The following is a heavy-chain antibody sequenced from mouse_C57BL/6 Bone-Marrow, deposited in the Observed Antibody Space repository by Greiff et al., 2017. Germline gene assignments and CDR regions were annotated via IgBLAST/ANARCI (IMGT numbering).Heavy chain of an antibody. V-gene: IGHV7-1*01. D-gene: IGHD4-1*01. CDR2: SRNKANDYTT. CDR3: ARDAGTGNFDY. J-gene: IGHJ2*01. Sequence: EVKLVESGGGLVQSGRSLRLSCATSGFTFSDFYMEWVRQAPGKGLEWIAASRNKANDYTTEYSASVKGRFIVSRDTSHSILYLQMNALRAEDTAICYCARDAGTGNFDYWGQGTTLTVSS. CDR1: GFTFSDFY.